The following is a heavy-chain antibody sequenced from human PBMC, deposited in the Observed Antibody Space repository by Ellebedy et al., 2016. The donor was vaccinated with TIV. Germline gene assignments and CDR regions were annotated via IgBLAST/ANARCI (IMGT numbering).Heavy chain of an antibody. CDR1: GFTFRSYW. CDR2: IKEDGSVK. J-gene: IGHJ5*02. V-gene: IGHV3-7*01. Sequence: GESLKISCAASGFTFRSYWMSWVRQAPGKGLEWVANIKEDGSVKNYVDSVKGRFTISRDNAKNSLYLQMNSLRADDTAVYYCVRAVPNWFDPWGQGTLVTVSS. CDR3: VRAVPNWFDP.